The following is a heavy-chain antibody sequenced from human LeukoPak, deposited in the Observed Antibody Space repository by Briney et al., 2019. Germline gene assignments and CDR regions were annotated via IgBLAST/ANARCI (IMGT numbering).Heavy chain of an antibody. D-gene: IGHD1-1*01. CDR2: IDYSGTT. J-gene: IGHJ4*02. CDR3: ASLGRLASTGTEH. CDR1: GGSISNRLYF. Sequence: PSETLSLTCTVSGGSISNRLYFWAWIRQPPGKGLEWIGSIDYSGTTYYNPSLKSRLTFSLDMSKNQFSLKLTSMTAADTAVHYCASLGRLASTGTEHWGQGTLVTVSS. V-gene: IGHV4-39*07.